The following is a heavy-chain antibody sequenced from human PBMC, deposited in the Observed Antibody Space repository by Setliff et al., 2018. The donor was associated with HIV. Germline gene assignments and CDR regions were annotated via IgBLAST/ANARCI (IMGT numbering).Heavy chain of an antibody. CDR1: GGSISSGGYY. Sequence: PSETLSLTCTVSGGSISSGGYYWSWIRQHPGKGLEWIGYVFYTGGTNYRPSLRGRVTISVDTSKNHFSLKLSSVTAADTAVYYCAKTIRGYISGDYMDVWGKGTTVTVSS. V-gene: IGHV4-61*03. CDR2: VFYTGGT. D-gene: IGHD5-18*01. CDR3: AKTIRGYISGDYMDV. J-gene: IGHJ6*03.